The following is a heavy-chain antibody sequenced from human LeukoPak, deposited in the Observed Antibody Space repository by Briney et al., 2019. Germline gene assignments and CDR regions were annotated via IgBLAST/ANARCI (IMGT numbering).Heavy chain of an antibody. V-gene: IGHV3-15*01. CDR2: IKSKTDGGTT. CDR1: GFTFSNAW. D-gene: IGHD3-22*01. CDR3: TTEATYYYDSSGYYIDAFDI. Sequence: GGSLRLSCAASGFTFSNAWMSWVRQAPGKGLEWVGRIKSKTDGGTTDYAAPVKGRLTISRDDSKNTLYLQMNSLKTEDTAVYYCTTEATYYYDSSGYYIDAFDIWGQGTMVTVSS. J-gene: IGHJ3*02.